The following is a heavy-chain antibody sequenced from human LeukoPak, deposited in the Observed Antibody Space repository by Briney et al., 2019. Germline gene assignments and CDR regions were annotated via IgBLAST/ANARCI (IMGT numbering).Heavy chain of an antibody. J-gene: IGHJ4*02. D-gene: IGHD5-12*01. CDR1: GGSIIDFY. V-gene: IGHV4-59*01. CDR2: VFYSGST. Sequence: PSETLSLTCTVSGGSIIDFYWSWLRQPPGKGLEWLGNVFYSGSTNYTPSLKSSLTISVDTSKNHFSLKLSSVTAADTAVYDRASVLPGGPITDDWGQGTLVTVSS. CDR3: ASVLPGGPITDD.